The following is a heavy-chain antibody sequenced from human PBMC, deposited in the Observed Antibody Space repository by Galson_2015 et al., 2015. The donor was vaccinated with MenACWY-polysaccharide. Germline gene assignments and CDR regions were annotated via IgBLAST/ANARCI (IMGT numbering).Heavy chain of an antibody. Sequence: SLRLSCAASGFTFSSYAMHWVRQAPGKGLEWVAVISYDGSNKYYEKSLKGRFTISRDNSKNTLYLQMNSLRAEDTAVCYCARACSDRTTCYGIDVWGHGTPVTVSS. CDR1: GFTFSSYA. V-gene: IGHV3-30-3*01. CDR3: ARACSDRTTCYGIDV. D-gene: IGHD1-14*01. J-gene: IGHJ6*02. CDR2: ISYDGSNK.